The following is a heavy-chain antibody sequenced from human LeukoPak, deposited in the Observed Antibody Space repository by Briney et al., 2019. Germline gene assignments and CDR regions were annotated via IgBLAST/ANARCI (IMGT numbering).Heavy chain of an antibody. CDR1: GDSVSSNSAA. J-gene: IGHJ4*02. CDR2: TYYRSKWYN. D-gene: IGHD3-22*01. V-gene: IGHV6-1*01. CDR3: ARGGLWYYYDSSGYFDY. Sequence: SQTLSLTCVISGDSVSSNSAAWNWIRQSPSRGLEWLGKTYYRSKWYNDYAVSVKSRITINPDTSKNQFSLKLSSVTAADTAVYYCARGGLWYYYDSSGYFDYWGQGTLVTVSS.